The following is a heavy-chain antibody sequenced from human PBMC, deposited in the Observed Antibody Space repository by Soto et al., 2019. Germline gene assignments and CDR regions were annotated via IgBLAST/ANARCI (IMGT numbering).Heavy chain of an antibody. D-gene: IGHD6-13*01. CDR3: AKDGGGYSSSWYDKPFDY. CDR1: GFTFSSYG. CDR2: ISYDGSNK. Sequence: AXGSLIVSCAASGFTFSSYGMHWVRQAPGKGLEWVAVISYDGSNKYYADSVKGRFTISRDNSKNTLYLQMNSLRAEDTAVYYCAKDGGGYSSSWYDKPFDYWGQGTLVTVSS. J-gene: IGHJ4*02. V-gene: IGHV3-30*18.